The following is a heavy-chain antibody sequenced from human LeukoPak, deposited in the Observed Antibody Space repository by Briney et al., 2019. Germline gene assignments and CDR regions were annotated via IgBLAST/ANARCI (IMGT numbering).Heavy chain of an antibody. V-gene: IGHV4-59*01. CDR3: ASQYYDILTGYTGPFDY. CDR1: GGSISSYY. J-gene: IGHJ4*02. D-gene: IGHD3-9*01. CDR2: IYYSGST. Sequence: SETLSLTCSVSGGSISSYYWSWIRQPPGKGLEWIGYIYYSGSTNYNPSLKSRVTISVDTSKNQFSLKLSSVTAADTAVYDCASQYYDILTGYTGPFDYWGQGTLVTVSS.